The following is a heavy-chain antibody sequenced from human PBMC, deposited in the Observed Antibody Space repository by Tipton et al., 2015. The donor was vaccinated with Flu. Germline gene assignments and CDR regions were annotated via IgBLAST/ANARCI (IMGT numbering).Heavy chain of an antibody. Sequence: QLVQSGAEVKKPGASVKVSCKASGYTFTSYNLHWVRQAPGQGLEWMGIIYPAGGGVSYAQKFQGRVIMTRDKSTGTVHMELSSLRSDDTAMYYCARDKGGGTYTLDVWGQGTMITVSS. CDR2: IYPAGGGV. CDR1: GYTFTSYN. D-gene: IGHD1-1*01. CDR3: ARDKGGGTYTLDV. J-gene: IGHJ3*01. V-gene: IGHV1-46*01.